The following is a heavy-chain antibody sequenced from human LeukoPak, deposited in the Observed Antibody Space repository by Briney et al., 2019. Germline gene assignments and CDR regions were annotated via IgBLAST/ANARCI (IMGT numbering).Heavy chain of an antibody. CDR1: GVSFSGYN. J-gene: IGHJ5*02. D-gene: IGHD6-19*01. Sequence: SETLSLTCAVYGVSFSGYNWSWIRQPPGKGLEWIGEINHSGSTNYNPSLKSRVTISVYTSKNQFSLKLSSVTAADTAVYYCARSFGWEERGWFYPWGQGTLVTVS. CDR3: ARSFGWEERGWFYP. CDR2: INHSGST. V-gene: IGHV4-34*01.